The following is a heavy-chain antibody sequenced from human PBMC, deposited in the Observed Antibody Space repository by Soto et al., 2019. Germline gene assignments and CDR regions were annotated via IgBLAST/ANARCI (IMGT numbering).Heavy chain of an antibody. J-gene: IGHJ5*02. V-gene: IGHV4-61*01. Sequence: PSETLSLTGTVSVGAFSSGTYYWSWILQPPGKGLEWIGHIYFTGSTNYNPSLKSRVTMSLDTSRNQFSLKLSSVTAADTAVYYCTRGPPRVQWFDPWGLGTLVTVSS. CDR2: IYFTGST. CDR3: TRGPPRVQWFDP. CDR1: VGAFSSGTYY.